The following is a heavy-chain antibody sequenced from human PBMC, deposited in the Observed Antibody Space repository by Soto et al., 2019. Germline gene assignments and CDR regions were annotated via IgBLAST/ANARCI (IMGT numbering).Heavy chain of an antibody. D-gene: IGHD3-3*01. Sequence: SDTLSLTCTVSGGSISTGGYYWSWIRQYPGRGLEWLGYIDGSGYTFYNPSLQSRLTLSMDTSKNQFSLKLSSATAADTAVYFCARKPAGFFYGIASWGQGTLVTVSS. CDR1: GGSISTGGYY. CDR3: ARKPAGFFYGIAS. CDR2: IDGSGYT. V-gene: IGHV4-31*03. J-gene: IGHJ4*02.